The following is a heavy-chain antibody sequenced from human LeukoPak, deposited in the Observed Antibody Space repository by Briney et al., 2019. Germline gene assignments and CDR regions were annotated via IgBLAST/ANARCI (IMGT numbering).Heavy chain of an antibody. J-gene: IGHJ4*02. CDR2: IYAPGDT. V-gene: IGHV4-61*02. CDR1: GGSISSDRYY. Sequence: SQTLSLTCSVSGGSISSDRYYWSWIRQPAGKGLEWIGRIYAPGDTKYDPSLQSRVTISGDTSKNQISLKLASVTAADTAVDYCAREYYASGSNGAFDYWGQGILVTVSS. CDR3: AREYYASGSNGAFDY. D-gene: IGHD3-10*01.